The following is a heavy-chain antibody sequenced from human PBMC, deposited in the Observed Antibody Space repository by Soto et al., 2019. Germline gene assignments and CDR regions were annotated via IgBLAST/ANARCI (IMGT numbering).Heavy chain of an antibody. CDR3: ALLTFYFNNGAHLPLDY. D-gene: IGHD2-8*01. Sequence: VQVQQWGAGLLKPSETLSLTCVVSGGSFSGYYLMWIRQAPGRGLEWIGEITHRGNTTYSPSLRSRLDFSVDRPKSQFSLTLTSVTAADSAVYYCALLTFYFNNGAHLPLDYWGPGSLVTVSS. CDR2: ITHRGNT. V-gene: IGHV4-34*02. J-gene: IGHJ4*01. CDR1: GGSFSGYY.